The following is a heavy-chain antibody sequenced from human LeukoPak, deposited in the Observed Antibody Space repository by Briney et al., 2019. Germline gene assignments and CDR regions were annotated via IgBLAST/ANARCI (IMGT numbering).Heavy chain of an antibody. CDR2: ISGSGGST. CDR1: GFTFSSYA. V-gene: IGHV3-23*01. Sequence: GGSLRLSCAASGFTFSSYAMSWVCQAPGKGLEWVSPISGSGGSTYYADSVKGRFTISRDNSKNTLYLQMNSLRAEDTAVYYCAKDLDRYPYNTYYDILTGYHFDYWGQGTLVTVSS. D-gene: IGHD3-9*01. J-gene: IGHJ4*02. CDR3: AKDLDRYPYNTYYDILTGYHFDY.